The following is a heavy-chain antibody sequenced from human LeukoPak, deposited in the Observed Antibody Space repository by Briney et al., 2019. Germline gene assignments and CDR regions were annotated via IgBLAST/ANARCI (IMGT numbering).Heavy chain of an antibody. V-gene: IGHV4-38-2*02. CDR2: IYYTGNT. CDR1: GYSISSGYY. J-gene: IGHJ4*02. D-gene: IGHD3/OR15-3a*01. Sequence: SETLSLTCTVSGYSISSGYYWGWIRQPPGKGLEWIGSIYYTGNTYYNASLKSQVSISIDTSKNEFSLKLTSVTAADTAVYYCARQTGSGLFILPGGQGTLVTVSS. CDR3: ARQTGSGLFILP.